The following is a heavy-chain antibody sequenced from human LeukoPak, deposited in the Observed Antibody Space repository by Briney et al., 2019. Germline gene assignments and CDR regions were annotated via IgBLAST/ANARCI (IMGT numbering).Heavy chain of an antibody. V-gene: IGHV3-7*04. CDR3: ARDLVYGSGNFDC. J-gene: IGHJ4*02. CDR1: GFTFSSYW. D-gene: IGHD3-10*01. CDR2: IKHDGCDR. Sequence: GGSLRLSCAASGFTFSSYWMSWVRQAPGTGLEWVANIKHDGCDRYYVDSVKGRFTISRDNAKNSLYLQMNNLRAEDTAVYYCARDLVYGSGNFDCWGQGTLVTVSS.